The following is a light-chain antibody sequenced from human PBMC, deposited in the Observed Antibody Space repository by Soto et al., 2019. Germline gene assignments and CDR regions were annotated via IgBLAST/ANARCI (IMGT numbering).Light chain of an antibody. V-gene: IGKV3-15*01. CDR1: QSVSSN. CDR3: QQYNNWPPYT. Sequence: EIVMTQSPATLSVSPGERATXXCRASQSVSSNLAWYQQKPGQAPRLLIYGASTRATGIPARFSGSGSGTEFTLTISSLQSEDFAVYYCQQYNNWPPYTFGQGTKLEIK. J-gene: IGKJ2*01. CDR2: GAS.